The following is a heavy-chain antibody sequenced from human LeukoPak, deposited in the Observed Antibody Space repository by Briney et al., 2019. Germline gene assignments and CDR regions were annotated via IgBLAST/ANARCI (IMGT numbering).Heavy chain of an antibody. CDR3: AKEWLWFGESGIDY. V-gene: IGHV3-23*01. Sequence: GGSLRLSCAASGFTFSSYAMSWVRQAPGKGLEWVSAISGSGGSTYYADSVKGRFTISRDNSKNTLYLQMNSLRAEDTAVNYCAKEWLWFGESGIDYWGQGTLVTVSS. CDR2: ISGSGGST. J-gene: IGHJ4*02. D-gene: IGHD3-10*01. CDR1: GFTFSSYA.